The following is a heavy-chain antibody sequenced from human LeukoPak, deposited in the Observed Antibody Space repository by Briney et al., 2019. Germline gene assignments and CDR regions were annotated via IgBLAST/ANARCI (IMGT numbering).Heavy chain of an antibody. D-gene: IGHD3-10*01. J-gene: IGHJ5*01. CDR2: INWNGGST. CDR1: GFSFDDYS. V-gene: IGHV3-20*04. CDR3: ARESRWAQRGGWFDS. Sequence: PGGSLRLSCAASGFSFDDYSMSWVRQAPGKGLEWVSGINWNGGSTGYADSGKGRFTISRDNAKNTLYLQMNSLRAEDTAVYYCARESRWAQRGGWFDSWGQGTLVSVSS.